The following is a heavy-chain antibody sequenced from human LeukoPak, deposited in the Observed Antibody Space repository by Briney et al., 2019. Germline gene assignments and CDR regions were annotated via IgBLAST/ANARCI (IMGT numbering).Heavy chain of an antibody. CDR3: AKLRFGELSYFDY. D-gene: IGHD3-16*02. Sequence: PGGSLRLSCAASGFTISTYGMSWVRQAPGKGLEWVSAISGSGGSTYYADSVKGRFTISRDNSKNTLYLQMNSLRAEDTAVYYCAKLRFGELSYFDYWGQGTLVTVSS. J-gene: IGHJ4*02. CDR1: GFTISTYG. CDR2: ISGSGGST. V-gene: IGHV3-23*01.